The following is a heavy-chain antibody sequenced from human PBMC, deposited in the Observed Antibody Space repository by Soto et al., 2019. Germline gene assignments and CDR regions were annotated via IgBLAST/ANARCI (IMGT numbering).Heavy chain of an antibody. D-gene: IGHD3-10*01. CDR1: GYGFTTYG. Sequence: ASVKVSCKGSGYGFTTYGITWVRQAPGQGLEWMGWINVYNGNTKYAQKVQGRVTMTTDTSTSTAYMELRSLRSDDTAVYYCARGVGSGSYYNQYNWFDPWGQGTLVTVSS. CDR2: INVYNGNT. V-gene: IGHV1-18*01. J-gene: IGHJ5*02. CDR3: ARGVGSGSYYNQYNWFDP.